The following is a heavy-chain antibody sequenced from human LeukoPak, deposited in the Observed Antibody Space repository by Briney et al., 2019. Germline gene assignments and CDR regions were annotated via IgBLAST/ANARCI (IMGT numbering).Heavy chain of an antibody. V-gene: IGHV3-23*01. D-gene: IGHD5-12*01. CDR2: ISDSGDST. CDR3: AKSHSVGYRGYFDY. CDR1: GFTFTTYA. J-gene: IGHJ4*02. Sequence: PGGSLLLSCAASGFTFTTYAMSWVRQAPGQGLEWISTISDSGDSTYYADSVKGRFTISRDNSKNTLYVQMNSLRAEDTAVYYCAKSHSVGYRGYFDYWGQGTLVTVSS.